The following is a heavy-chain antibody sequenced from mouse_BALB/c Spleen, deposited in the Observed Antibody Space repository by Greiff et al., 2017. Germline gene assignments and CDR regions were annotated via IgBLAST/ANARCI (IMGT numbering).Heavy chain of an antibody. V-gene: IGHV1-20*02. D-gene: IGHD2-1*01. Sequence: VQLQQSGPELVKPGASVKISCKASGYSFTGYFMNWVMQSHGKSLEWIGRINPYNGDTFYNQKFKGKATLTVDKSSSTAHMELRSLASEDSALYYCARKGNYDYWGQGTLVTVSA. CDR3: ARKGNYDY. J-gene: IGHJ3*01. CDR1: GYSFTGYF. CDR2: INPYNGDT.